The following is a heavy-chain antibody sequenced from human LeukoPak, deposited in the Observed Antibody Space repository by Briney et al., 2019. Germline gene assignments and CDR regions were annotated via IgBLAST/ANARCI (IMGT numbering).Heavy chain of an antibody. CDR3: ARRGRGSRGPYFDY. CDR1: GGSFSGYY. D-gene: IGHD1-26*01. V-gene: IGHV4-34*01. Sequence: PETLSLTCAVYGGSFSGYYWSWIRQPPGKGLEWIGEINHSGSTNYNPSLKSRVTISVDTSKNQFSLKLSSVTAADTAVYYCARRGRGSRGPYFDYWGQGTLVTVSS. CDR2: INHSGST. J-gene: IGHJ4*02.